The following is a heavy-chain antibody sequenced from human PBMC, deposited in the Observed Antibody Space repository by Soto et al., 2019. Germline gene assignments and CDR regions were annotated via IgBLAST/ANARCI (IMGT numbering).Heavy chain of an antibody. V-gene: IGHV4-31*03. CDR2: IYYSGST. J-gene: IGHJ5*02. CDR3: ARDLRVSRYGTNWFDP. Sequence: TSETLSLTCTVSCGSISSGGYYWSWIRQHPGKGLEWIGYIYYSGSTYYNPSLKSRVTISVDTSKNQFSLKLSSVTAADTAVYYCARDLRVSRYGTNWFDPWGQGTLVTV. D-gene: IGHD5-18*01. CDR1: CGSISSGGYY.